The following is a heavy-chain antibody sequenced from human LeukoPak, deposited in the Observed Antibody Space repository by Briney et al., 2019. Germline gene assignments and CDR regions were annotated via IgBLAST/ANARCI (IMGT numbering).Heavy chain of an antibody. D-gene: IGHD5-18*01. CDR2: ISWNSGSI. CDR3: AKGSRGYSYGIIDY. CDR1: GFTFDDYA. Sequence: GGSLRLSCAASGFTFDDYAMHWVRQAPGKGLEWVSGISWNSGSIGYADSVKGRFTISRDSAKNSLYLQMNSLRAEDMALYYCAKGSRGYSYGIIDYWGQGTLVTVSS. J-gene: IGHJ4*02. V-gene: IGHV3-9*03.